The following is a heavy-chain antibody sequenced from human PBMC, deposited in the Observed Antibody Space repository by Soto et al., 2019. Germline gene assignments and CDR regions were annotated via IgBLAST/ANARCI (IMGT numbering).Heavy chain of an antibody. CDR1: GGSISSGGYS. D-gene: IGHD3-10*01. V-gene: IGHV4-30-2*01. CDR3: ARPGNYGSGSYLYSLEY. J-gene: IGHJ4*02. CDR2: IYHSGST. Sequence: SETLSLTCAVSGGSISSGGYSWSWIRQPPGKGLEWIGYIYHSGSTYYNPSLKSRVTISVDRSKNQFSLKLSSVTAADTAVYYCARPGNYGSGSYLYSLEYWGQGTLVTVSS.